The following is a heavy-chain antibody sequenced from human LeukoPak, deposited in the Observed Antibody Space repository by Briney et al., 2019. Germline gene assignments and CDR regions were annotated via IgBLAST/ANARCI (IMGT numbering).Heavy chain of an antibody. J-gene: IGHJ5*02. CDR2: IYSGGST. D-gene: IGHD3-10*01. CDR1: GDSISSYY. CDR3: AREGLSMVRGIIPKEAWGWFDP. V-gene: IGHV4-4*08. Sequence: PSETLSLTCTVSGDSISSYYWGWVRQPPGKGLEWVERIYSGGSTNYDPSRKSRVTISVDTSKNHFSLKLSSVTAADTAVYYCAREGLSMVRGIIPKEAWGWFDPWGQGTLVTVSS.